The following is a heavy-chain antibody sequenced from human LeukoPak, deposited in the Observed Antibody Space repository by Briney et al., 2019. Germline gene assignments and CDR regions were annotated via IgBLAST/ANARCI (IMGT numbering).Heavy chain of an antibody. J-gene: IGHJ6*03. V-gene: IGHV1-69*13. CDR1: GGTFSSYA. Sequence: SVKVSCKASGGTFSSYAISWVRQAPGQGLEWMGGIIPIFGTANYAQKFQGRVTITADESTSTAYMELSSLRSEDTAVYYCATNLGYCSSTSCYSYYYYYMDVRGKGTTVTISS. D-gene: IGHD2-2*01. CDR2: IIPIFGTA. CDR3: ATNLGYCSSTSCYSYYYYYMDV.